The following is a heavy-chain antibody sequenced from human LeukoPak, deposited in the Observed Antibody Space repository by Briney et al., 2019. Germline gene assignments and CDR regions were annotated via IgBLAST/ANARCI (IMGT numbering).Heavy chain of an antibody. CDR3: AKASPSTGEFDY. CDR1: GFTFSNYA. CDR2: ISGRADTI. Sequence: GGSLRLSCAASGFTFSNYALSCVRQAPGKGLDWVSAISGRADTIFYVDSVKGRFTISRDNSKNTLYLQMSNLRAEDTAIYFCAKASPSTGEFDYWGQGTLVTVSS. J-gene: IGHJ4*02. D-gene: IGHD7-27*01. V-gene: IGHV3-23*01.